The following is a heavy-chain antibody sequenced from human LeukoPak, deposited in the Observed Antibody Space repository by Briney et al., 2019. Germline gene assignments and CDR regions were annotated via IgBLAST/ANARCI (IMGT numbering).Heavy chain of an antibody. V-gene: IGHV3-11*01. CDR3: ARRTYYNFWSGYPTSYYYYYYMDV. D-gene: IGHD3-3*01. Sequence: GGSLILSCTASGFTFRDYYMNWIRPAPGRGLEWISFISGSGDTIYYADSVKGRFTISRDNVKNSLYLQMNSLRAGDSAVYYFARRTYYNFWSGYPTSYYYYYYMDVWGKGTTVTVSS. J-gene: IGHJ6*03. CDR2: ISGSGDTI. CDR1: GFTFRDYY.